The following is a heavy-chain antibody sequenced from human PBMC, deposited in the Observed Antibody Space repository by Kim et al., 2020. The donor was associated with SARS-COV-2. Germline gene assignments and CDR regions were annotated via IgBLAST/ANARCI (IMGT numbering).Heavy chain of an antibody. CDR3: AWVAATRGWFDP. Sequence: ASVKVSCKASGYTFTSYYMHWVRQAPGQGLEWMGIINPSGGSTSYAQKFQGRVTMTRDTSTSTVYMELSSLRSEDTAVYYCAWVAATRGWFDPWGQGTLVTVSS. V-gene: IGHV1-46*01. CDR2: INPSGGST. CDR1: GYTFTSYY. J-gene: IGHJ5*02. D-gene: IGHD2-15*01.